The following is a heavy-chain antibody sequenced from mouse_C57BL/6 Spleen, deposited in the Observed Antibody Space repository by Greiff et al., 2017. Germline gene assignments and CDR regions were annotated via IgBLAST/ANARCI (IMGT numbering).Heavy chain of an antibody. CDR3: ARGYSYYYGSSDGYYYAMDY. CDR1: GYTFTSYW. CDR2: INPSNGGT. D-gene: IGHD1-1*01. J-gene: IGHJ4*01. Sequence: VQLQQSGTELVKPGASVKLSCKASGYTFTSYWMHWVKQRPGQGLEWIGNINPSNGGTNYNEKFKSKATLTVDKSSSTAYMQLSSLTSEDSAVYYCARGYSYYYGSSDGYYYAMDYGGQGTSVTVSS. V-gene: IGHV1-53*01.